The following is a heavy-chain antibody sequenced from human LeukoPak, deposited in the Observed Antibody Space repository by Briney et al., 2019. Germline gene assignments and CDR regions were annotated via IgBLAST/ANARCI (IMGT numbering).Heavy chain of an antibody. Sequence: TGGSLRPSCAASGFIFNDYWMFWVRQAPGKGLVWVSQIDSDGNKVTYWDSAKGRFTTSRDNAQNTLYLQMSSLRADDTAVYYCARGTSATTGIDYWGQGTLVAVSS. V-gene: IGHV3-74*03. D-gene: IGHD4-11*01. CDR1: GFIFNDYW. J-gene: IGHJ4*02. CDR3: ARGTSATTGIDY. CDR2: IDSDGNKV.